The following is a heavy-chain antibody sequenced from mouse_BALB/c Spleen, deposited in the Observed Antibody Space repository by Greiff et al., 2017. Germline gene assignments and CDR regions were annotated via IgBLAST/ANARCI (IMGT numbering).Heavy chain of an antibody. CDR2: INPYNGDT. CDR3: GSSGRGVRAYAMDY. CDR1: GYSFTGYF. Sequence: VQLKQSGPELVKPGASVKISCKASGYSFTGYFMHWVKQSHGKSLEWIGRINPYNGDTFYNQKFKGKATLTVDKSSSTAHMELLSLTSEDSAVYYCGSSGRGVRAYAMDYWGQGTSVTVSS. J-gene: IGHJ4*01. D-gene: IGHD5-1*01. V-gene: IGHV1-37*01.